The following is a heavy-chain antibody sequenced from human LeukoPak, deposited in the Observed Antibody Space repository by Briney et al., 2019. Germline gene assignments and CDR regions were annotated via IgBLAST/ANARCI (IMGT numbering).Heavy chain of an antibody. V-gene: IGHV3-33*01. CDR1: GFTFSSYG. Sequence: GGSLRLSCAASGFTFSSYGMHWVRQAPGKGLEWVAVIWYDGSNKYCADSVKGRFTISRDNSKNTLYLQMNSLRAEDTAVYYCAAQFNDILTGYYNRPFDYWGQGTLVTVSS. CDR3: AAQFNDILTGYYNRPFDY. J-gene: IGHJ4*02. CDR2: IWYDGSNK. D-gene: IGHD3-9*01.